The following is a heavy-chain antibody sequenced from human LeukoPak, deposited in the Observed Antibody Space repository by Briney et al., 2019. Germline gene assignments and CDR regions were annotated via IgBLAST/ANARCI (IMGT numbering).Heavy chain of an antibody. CDR3: ARESIRSGSLKWFDP. CDR2: IDGSGHTT. CDR1: GFTFTRHV. J-gene: IGHJ5*02. V-gene: IGHV3-23*01. Sequence: GGSLRLSCAASGFTFTRHVMSWVRQTPGKELEWVSGIDGSGHTTYYADSVRGRFIISRDNSKKMLYLQMNSLRAEDTATYYCARESIRSGSLKWFDPWGQGTLVTVSS. D-gene: IGHD3-3*01.